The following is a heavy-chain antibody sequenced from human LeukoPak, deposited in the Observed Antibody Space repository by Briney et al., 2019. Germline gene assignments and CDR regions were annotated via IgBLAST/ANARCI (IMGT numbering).Heavy chain of an antibody. Sequence: PGRSLRLSCAASGFTFDDYAMHWVRQAPGKGLEWVSGISWNSGSIGYADSVKGRFTISRDNAKNSLYLQMNSPRAEDTALYYCAKESVAVAGPLYYYYGMDVWGQGTTVTVSS. CDR1: GFTFDDYA. CDR3: AKESVAVAGPLYYYYGMDV. J-gene: IGHJ6*02. V-gene: IGHV3-9*01. D-gene: IGHD6-19*01. CDR2: ISWNSGSI.